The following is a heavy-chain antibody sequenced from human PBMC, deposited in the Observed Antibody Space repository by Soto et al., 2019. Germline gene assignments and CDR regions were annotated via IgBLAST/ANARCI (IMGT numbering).Heavy chain of an antibody. D-gene: IGHD6-13*01. CDR3: ARDDAIAAAGTDYYYYGMDV. J-gene: IGHJ6*02. CDR1: GGTFSSYA. Sequence: QVQLVQSGAEVKKPGSSVKVSCKASGGTFSSYAISWVRQAPGQGLEWMGGIIPIFGTANYAQKFQGRVTITADESTSTAYMELSSLRSEDMAVYYCARDDAIAAAGTDYYYYGMDVWGQGTTVTVSS. V-gene: IGHV1-69*01. CDR2: IIPIFGTA.